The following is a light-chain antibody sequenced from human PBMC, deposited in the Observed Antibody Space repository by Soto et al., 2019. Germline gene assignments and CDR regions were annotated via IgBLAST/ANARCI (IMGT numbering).Light chain of an antibody. Sequence: QSVLTQPASVSGTPGQSITISCTGTSSDVGAYNYVSWYQQYPGKAPKLIIFEASYRPSGISNRFSASKSGDTASLTISGLQADDEADYYCCSYTDSRTHIFGSGTKVTVL. J-gene: IGLJ1*01. CDR3: CSYTDSRTHI. CDR2: EAS. V-gene: IGLV2-14*01. CDR1: SSDVGAYNY.